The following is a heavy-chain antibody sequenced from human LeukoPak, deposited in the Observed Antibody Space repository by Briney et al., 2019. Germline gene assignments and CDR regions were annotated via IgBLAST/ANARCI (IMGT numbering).Heavy chain of an antibody. D-gene: IGHD2-15*01. CDR2: IIPIFGTA. V-gene: IGHV1-69*06. J-gene: IGHJ6*03. Sequence: AASVKVSCKASGGTFSSYAISWVRQAPGQGLEWMGGIIPIFGTADYAQKFQGRVTITADKSTSTAYMELSSLRSEDTAVYYCANARGAYCSGGSCYSVYYYYMDVWGKGTTVTVSS. CDR1: GGTFSSYA. CDR3: ANARGAYCSGGSCYSVYYYYMDV.